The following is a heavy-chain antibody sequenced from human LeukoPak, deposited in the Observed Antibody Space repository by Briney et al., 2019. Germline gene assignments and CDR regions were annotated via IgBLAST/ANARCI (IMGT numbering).Heavy chain of an antibody. CDR3: ARDLTAAAGGVTFDY. D-gene: IGHD6-13*01. CDR1: GFTFSSYA. V-gene: IGHV3-30*04. J-gene: IGHJ4*02. Sequence: GGSLRLSCAASGFTFSSYAMHWVRQAPGKGLEWVAVISYDGSNKYYADSVKGRFTISRDNSKNTLYVQMNSLRAEETAVYYCARDLTAAAGGVTFDYWGQGTLVTVSS. CDR2: ISYDGSNK.